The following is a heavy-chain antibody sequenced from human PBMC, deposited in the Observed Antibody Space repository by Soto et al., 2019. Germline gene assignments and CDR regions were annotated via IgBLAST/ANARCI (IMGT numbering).Heavy chain of an antibody. V-gene: IGHV1-69*13. CDR1: GGTFSSYA. J-gene: IGHJ4*02. CDR3: ARDGSYGRDY. Sequence: SVKVSCKASGGTFSSYAISWVRPAPGRGREWMVGIIPIFGTANYAQKFQGRVTITADESTSTAYMELSSLRSEDTAVYYCARDGSYGRDYWGQGTLVNVSS. CDR2: IIPIFGTA. D-gene: IGHD1-26*01.